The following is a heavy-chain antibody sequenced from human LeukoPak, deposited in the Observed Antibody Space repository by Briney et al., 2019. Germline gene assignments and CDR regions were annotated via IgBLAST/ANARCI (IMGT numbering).Heavy chain of an antibody. J-gene: IGHJ4*02. CDR2: ISYDGSNK. Sequence: PGGSLRLSCAASGFTFSSYAMHWVRQAPGKGLEWVAVISYDGSNKYYADSVKGRFTISRDNSKNTLYLQMNSPRAEDTAVYYCARPCQDYYDSTPFFDYWGQGTLVTVSS. CDR1: GFTFSSYA. CDR3: ARPCQDYYDSTPFFDY. V-gene: IGHV3-30-3*01. D-gene: IGHD3-22*01.